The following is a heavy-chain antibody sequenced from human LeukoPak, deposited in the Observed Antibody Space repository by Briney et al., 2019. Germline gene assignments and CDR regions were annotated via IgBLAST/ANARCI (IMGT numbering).Heavy chain of an antibody. Sequence: GGSLRLSCAASRFTFSNYSMNWVRQAPGKGLEWVSSISSSSSYIYYADSVKGQFTISRDNAKNSLYLQMNSLRAEDTAVYYCARGRAVVVPAASMDVWGQGTTVTVSS. CDR2: ISSSSSYI. D-gene: IGHD2-2*01. V-gene: IGHV3-21*01. J-gene: IGHJ6*02. CDR1: RFTFSNYS. CDR3: ARGRAVVVPAASMDV.